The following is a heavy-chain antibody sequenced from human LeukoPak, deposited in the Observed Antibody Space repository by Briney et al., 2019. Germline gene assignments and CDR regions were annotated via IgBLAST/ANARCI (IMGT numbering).Heavy chain of an antibody. CDR2: IYHSGST. J-gene: IGHJ4*02. CDR1: GGTISSGAYS. V-gene: IGHV4-30-2*01. CDR3: ARDSWPEVVRFDY. Sequence: SETLSLTCAVSGGTISSGAYSWSWLRQPPGKGLEWIGYIYHSGSTLYNPSLKSRVTISVDTSKNQFSLKLSSVTAADAAVYYCARDSWPEVVRFDYWGQGILVTLSS. D-gene: IGHD1-14*01.